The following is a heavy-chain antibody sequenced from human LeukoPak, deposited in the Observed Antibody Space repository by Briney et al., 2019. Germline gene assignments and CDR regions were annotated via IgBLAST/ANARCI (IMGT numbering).Heavy chain of an antibody. CDR2: IKQDGSEK. CDR3: ARGEAIHDY. Sequence: PGRSLRLSCAASGFLFSSYAIHWVRQAPGKGLEWVANIKQDGSEKYYVDSVKGRFTISRDNAKNSLYVQMNSLRVEDTAVYYCARGEAIHDYWGQGTLVTVSS. V-gene: IGHV3-7*03. CDR1: GFLFSSYA. D-gene: IGHD5-18*01. J-gene: IGHJ4*02.